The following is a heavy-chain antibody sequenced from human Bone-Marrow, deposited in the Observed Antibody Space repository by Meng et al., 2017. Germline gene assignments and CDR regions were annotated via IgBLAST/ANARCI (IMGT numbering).Heavy chain of an antibody. J-gene: IGHJ5*02. V-gene: IGHV4-38-2*02. D-gene: IGHD6-19*01. CDR2: IYHSGST. CDR1: GYSISSGYY. Sequence: GSLRLSCAVSGYSISSGYYWGWIRQPPGKGLEWIGSIYHSGSTYYNPSLKSRVTISVDTSKNQFSPKLSSVTAADTAVYYCARESPWLGGKNLNWFDPWGQGTLVTVSS. CDR3: ARESPWLGGKNLNWFDP.